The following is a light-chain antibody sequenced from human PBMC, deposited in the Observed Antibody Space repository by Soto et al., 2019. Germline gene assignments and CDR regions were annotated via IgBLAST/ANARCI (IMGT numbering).Light chain of an antibody. CDR3: SSYTTSSTYV. CDR2: DVS. J-gene: IGLJ1*01. CDR1: SSDVGGYNY. V-gene: IGLV2-14*01. Sequence: QSALTQPASVSGSPGQSITISCTGNSSDVGGYNYVSWYQQHPGKDPKLMISDVSNRPSGVSNRFSGSKSGNTASLTISGLQTEDEADYYCSSYTTSSTYVFGTGTKLTVL.